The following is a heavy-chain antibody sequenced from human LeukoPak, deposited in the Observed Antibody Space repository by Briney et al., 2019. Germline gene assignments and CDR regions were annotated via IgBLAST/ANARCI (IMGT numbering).Heavy chain of an antibody. CDR3: ARSPPVTATPYYYYGMDV. D-gene: IGHD2-21*02. J-gene: IGHJ6*02. CDR2: INHSGST. CDR1: GGSFSGYY. V-gene: IGHV4-34*01. Sequence: SDTLSLTCAVYGGSFSGYYWSWIRQPPGKGLERIGEINHSGSTNYNPSLKSQVTISVDTSKNQFSLKLSSVTAADTAVYYCARSPPVTATPYYYYGMDVWGQGTTVTVSS.